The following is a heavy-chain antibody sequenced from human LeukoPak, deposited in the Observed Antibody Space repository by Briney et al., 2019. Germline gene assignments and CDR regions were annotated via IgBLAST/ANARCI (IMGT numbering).Heavy chain of an antibody. CDR2: IWYDGSNK. CDR1: GFTFSSYG. CDR3: AKPLGSYGPFDC. V-gene: IGHV3-33*06. J-gene: IGHJ4*02. Sequence: GGSRRLSCAVSGFTFSSYGMHWVRQAPGKGLEWVAVIWYDGSNKYYADSVKGRFTISRDNSKNTLYLQMNSLRAEDTAVYYCAKPLGSYGPFDCWGQGTLVTVSS. D-gene: IGHD5-18*01.